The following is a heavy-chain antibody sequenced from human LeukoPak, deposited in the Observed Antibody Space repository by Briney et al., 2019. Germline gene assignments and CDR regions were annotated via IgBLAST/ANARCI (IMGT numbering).Heavy chain of an antibody. D-gene: IGHD3-22*01. J-gene: IGHJ4*02. V-gene: IGHV3-15*01. CDR3: TTDSYYYDSSGLTLGY. Sequence: GGSLRLSCVVSGFTVSNAWMSWVRQAPGKGLEWVGRIKSKADGGTVDYAAPVKGRFTISRDDSKNTLYLQMNSLKTEDTAVYYCTTDSYYYDSSGLTLGYWGQGTLVTVSS. CDR1: GFTVSNAW. CDR2: IKSKADGGTV.